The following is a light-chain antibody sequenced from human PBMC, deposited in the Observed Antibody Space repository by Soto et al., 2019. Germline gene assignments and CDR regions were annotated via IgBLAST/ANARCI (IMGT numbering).Light chain of an antibody. CDR3: SSYAGSNNLL. J-gene: IGLJ3*02. Sequence: QSALTQPPSASGSPGQSVTISCTGTRSDVGGYNYVSWYQQHPGKAPKLMISEVNKRPSGVPDRFSGSKSGNTASLTVSGLQAEDEADYYCSSYAGSNNLLFGGGTKLTVL. CDR2: EVN. CDR1: RSDVGGYNY. V-gene: IGLV2-8*01.